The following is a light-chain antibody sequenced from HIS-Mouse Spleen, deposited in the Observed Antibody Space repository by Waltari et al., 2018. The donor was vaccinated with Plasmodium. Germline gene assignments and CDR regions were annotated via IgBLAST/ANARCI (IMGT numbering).Light chain of an antibody. CDR1: ALPKKY. J-gene: IGLJ3*02. V-gene: IGLV3-10*01. CDR3: YSTDSSGNHRV. Sequence: SYELTQPPSLSVSPGQTARITCSGDALPKKYAFWYQQKSGQAPVLFIYEDRKRPSGIPERFSGSSSGTMATLTISGAQVEDEADYYCYSTDSSGNHRVFGGGTKLTVL. CDR2: EDR.